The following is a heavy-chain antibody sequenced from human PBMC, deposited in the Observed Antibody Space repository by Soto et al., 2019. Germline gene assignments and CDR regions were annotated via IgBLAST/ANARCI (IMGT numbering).Heavy chain of an antibody. J-gene: IGHJ4*02. CDR1: GYTFTSYN. CDR2: MNPNSGNT. D-gene: IGHD3-10*01. Sequence: ASVKVSCKASGYTFTSYNINGVRQATGQGIEWMGWMNPNSGNTGFAQKFKGRVAMTRSTYTSTAYMELSSLNSDDTAVYFCAREDLYGSGSYSYGGQGSQVTVSS. V-gene: IGHV1-8*01. CDR3: AREDLYGSGSYSY.